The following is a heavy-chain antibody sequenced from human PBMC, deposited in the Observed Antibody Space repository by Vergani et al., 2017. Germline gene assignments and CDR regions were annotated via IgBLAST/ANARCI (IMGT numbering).Heavy chain of an antibody. D-gene: IGHD3-22*01. J-gene: IGHJ4*02. CDR2: IYYSGST. Sequence: QLQLQESGPGLVKPSETPSLTCTVSGGSISSSSYYWGWIRQPPGKGLEWIGSIYYSGSTYYNPSLKSRVTISVDTSKNQFTLKLSSVTAADTAVYYCARVWGYYYDSSGYADYWGQGTLVTVSS. CDR3: ARVWGYYYDSSGYADY. V-gene: IGHV4-39*07. CDR1: GGSISSSSYY.